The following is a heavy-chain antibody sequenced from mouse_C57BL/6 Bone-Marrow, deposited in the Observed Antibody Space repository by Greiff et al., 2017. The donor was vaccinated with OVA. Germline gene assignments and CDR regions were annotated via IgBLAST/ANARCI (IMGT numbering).Heavy chain of an antibody. D-gene: IGHD1-1*01. CDR3: ANLDYYGSFDY. J-gene: IGHJ2*01. V-gene: IGHV1-55*01. Sequence: QVHVKQPGAELVKPGASVKMSCKASGYTFTSYWITWVKQRPGQGLEWIGDIYPGSGSTNYNEKFKSKATLTVVTSSSTAYMQLSSLTSEDSAVYYCANLDYYGSFDYWGQGTTLTVSS. CDR1: GYTFTSYW. CDR2: IYPGSGST.